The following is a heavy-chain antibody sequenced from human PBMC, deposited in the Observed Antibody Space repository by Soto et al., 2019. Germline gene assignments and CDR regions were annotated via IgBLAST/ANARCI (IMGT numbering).Heavy chain of an antibody. D-gene: IGHD2-15*01. Sequence: QVQLRESGPGLVKTSETLSLTCTVSGDSISPYYWSWIRQPAGKGLEWVGRFSASGFTTYNPSLKSRVAMSVETSKKQFSLTLRSVTAADTAVYYCAREARGGYSGIFDSWGQGTLVTVS. J-gene: IGHJ4*02. CDR2: FSASGFT. CDR1: GDSISPYY. CDR3: AREARGGYSGIFDS. V-gene: IGHV4-4*07.